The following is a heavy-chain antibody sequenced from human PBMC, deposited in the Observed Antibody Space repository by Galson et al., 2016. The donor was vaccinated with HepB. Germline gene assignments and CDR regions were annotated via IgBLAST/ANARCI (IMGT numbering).Heavy chain of an antibody. Sequence: SVKVSCKASGYTFTSYAMHWVRQAPGQRPEWMGWINTGNGNTKYSQRFQGRVTINRDASASTVYMDLSSLRSEDTAVYYCARGSGYYDILTGYYYYWGQGTLATVSS. D-gene: IGHD3-9*01. CDR3: ARGSGYYDILTGYYYY. CDR1: GYTFTSYA. J-gene: IGHJ4*02. V-gene: IGHV1-3*04. CDR2: INTGNGNT.